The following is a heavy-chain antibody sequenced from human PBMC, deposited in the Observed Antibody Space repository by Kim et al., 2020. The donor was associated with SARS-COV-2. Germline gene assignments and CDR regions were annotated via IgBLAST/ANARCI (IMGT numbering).Heavy chain of an antibody. CDR3: AKSGSGSYAVLGYFDY. CDR2: IWYDGSNK. J-gene: IGHJ4*02. V-gene: IGHV3-33*06. Sequence: GGSLRLSCAASGFTFSSYGMHWVRQAPGKGLEWVAVIWYDGSNKYYADSVKGRFTISRDNSKNTLYLQMNSLRAEDTAVYYCAKSGSGSYAVLGYFDYWGQGTLVTVSS. D-gene: IGHD3-10*01. CDR1: GFTFSSYG.